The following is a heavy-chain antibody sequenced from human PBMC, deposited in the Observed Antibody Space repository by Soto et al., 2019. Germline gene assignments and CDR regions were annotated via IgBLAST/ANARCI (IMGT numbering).Heavy chain of an antibody. CDR3: ARVLRYFDTPYGMDV. Sequence: GGSLRLSCVASGFTFSSYVIHWVRQAPGKGLEWVALISTDGTEKHYPGSVRGRFTISRDNSQNTLFLQMNSLRAEDTAEYYCARVLRYFDTPYGMDVWGQGTTVTVSS. CDR1: GFTFSSYV. CDR2: ISTDGTEK. V-gene: IGHV3-30-3*01. D-gene: IGHD3-9*01. J-gene: IGHJ6*02.